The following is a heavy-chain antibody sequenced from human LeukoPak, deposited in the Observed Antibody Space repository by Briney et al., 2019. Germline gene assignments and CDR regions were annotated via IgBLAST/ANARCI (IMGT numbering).Heavy chain of an antibody. CDR1: GYTFTSYD. CDR3: ARVLAPYNLLWFGTSPYYFDY. CDR2: MNPNSGNT. Sequence: GASVKVSCKASGYTFTSYDINCVRQATGQGLEWMGWMNPNSGNTGYAQKFQGRVTMTRNTSISTAYMELSSLRSEDTAVYYCARVLAPYNLLWFGTSPYYFDYWGQGTLVTVSS. V-gene: IGHV1-8*01. J-gene: IGHJ4*02. D-gene: IGHD3-10*01.